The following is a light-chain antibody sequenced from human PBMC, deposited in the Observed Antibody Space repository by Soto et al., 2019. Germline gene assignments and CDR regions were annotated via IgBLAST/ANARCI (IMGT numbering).Light chain of an antibody. CDR2: DTS. CDR3: QQYNNWTPIT. Sequence: EIVITEAPTSLYVSARERGTLCCRASQSVSIKLAWYQQKPGQAPRLLIYDTSTRATGIPARFSGSGSGTSFTLTISSIQSADFAVSYCQQYNNWTPITFGQGTRLEIK. CDR1: QSVSIK. V-gene: IGKV3-15*01. J-gene: IGKJ5*01.